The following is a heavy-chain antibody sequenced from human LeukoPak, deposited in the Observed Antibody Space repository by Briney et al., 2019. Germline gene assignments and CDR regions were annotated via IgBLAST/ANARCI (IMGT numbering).Heavy chain of an antibody. V-gene: IGHV1-58*01. J-gene: IGHJ5*02. CDR2: IVVGSGNT. D-gene: IGHD3-10*01. CDR3: AAVGGLLWFGELLGGFDP. Sequence: ASVKVSCKASGFTFTSSAVQWARQASGQRLEWIGWIVVGSGNTNYAQKFQERVTITRDMSTSTAYMELSSLRSEDTAVYYCAAVGGLLWFGELLGGFDPWGQGTLVTVSS. CDR1: GFTFTSSA.